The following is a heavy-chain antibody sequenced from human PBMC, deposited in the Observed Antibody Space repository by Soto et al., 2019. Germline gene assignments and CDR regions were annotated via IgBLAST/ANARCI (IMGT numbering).Heavy chain of an antibody. D-gene: IGHD2-15*01. V-gene: IGHV1-69*13. CDR3: ASLGYCSGGSCYYHPD. Sequence: SVKVSCKASGGTFSRYAISWVRQAPGQGLEWMGGIIPIFGTANYAQKFQGRVTITADESTSTAYMELSSLRSEDTAVYYCASLGYCSGGSCYYHPDWGQGTLVTVSS. J-gene: IGHJ4*02. CDR2: IIPIFGTA. CDR1: GGTFSRYA.